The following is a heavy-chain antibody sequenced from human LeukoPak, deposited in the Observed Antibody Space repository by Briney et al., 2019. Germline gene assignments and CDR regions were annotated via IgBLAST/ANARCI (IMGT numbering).Heavy chain of an antibody. Sequence: PGGSLRLSCAASGFTFSSYSMNWVRQAPGKGLEWVSSISSGSSYIYYADSVKGRFTISRDNAKNSLDLQMNSLRAEDTAVYYCAREYYFGSGTYGYWGQGTLVTVSS. D-gene: IGHD3-10*01. CDR2: ISSGSSYI. V-gene: IGHV3-21*01. CDR1: GFTFSSYS. J-gene: IGHJ4*02. CDR3: AREYYFGSGTYGY.